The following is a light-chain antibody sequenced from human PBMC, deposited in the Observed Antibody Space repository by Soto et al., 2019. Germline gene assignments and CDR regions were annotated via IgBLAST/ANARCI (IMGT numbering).Light chain of an antibody. CDR3: FSYTASDMWV. J-gene: IGLJ3*02. CDR1: NSDVGAYTL. Sequence: QSALTQPRSVSGSPGQSVTISCTGTNSDVGAYTLVSWYQQLPGKAPKLIISAVTYRPSGVPDRFSGSKSGNTASLTISGLQTEDEADYYCFSYTASDMWVFGGGTKLTV. CDR2: AVT. V-gene: IGLV2-11*01.